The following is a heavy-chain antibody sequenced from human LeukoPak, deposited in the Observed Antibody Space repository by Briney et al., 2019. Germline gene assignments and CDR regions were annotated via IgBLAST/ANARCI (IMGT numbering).Heavy chain of an antibody. Sequence: SETLSLTCAVYGGSFSGYYWSWIRQPPGKGLEWIGEINHSGSTNYNPSLKSRVTISVDTSKNQFSLKLSSVTAADTAVYYCARHGDYDFWSGYFQHWGQGTLVTVSS. CDR3: ARHGDYDFWSGYFQH. J-gene: IGHJ1*01. D-gene: IGHD3-3*01. CDR1: GGSFSGYY. V-gene: IGHV4-34*01. CDR2: INHSGST.